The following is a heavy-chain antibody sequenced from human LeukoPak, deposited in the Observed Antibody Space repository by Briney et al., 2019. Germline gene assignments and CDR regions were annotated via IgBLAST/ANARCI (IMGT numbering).Heavy chain of an antibody. J-gene: IGHJ3*02. CDR1: GFTFSSYA. CDR2: ISGSGGST. D-gene: IGHD3-22*01. V-gene: IGHV3-23*01. Sequence: GGSLRLSCAASGFTFSSYAMSWVRQAPGKGLEWVSAISGSGGSTYYADSVKGRFTISRDNSKNTLYLQMNSLRAEDTAVYYCARDRWDYDSSGYHAFDIWGQGTMVTVSS. CDR3: ARDRWDYDSSGYHAFDI.